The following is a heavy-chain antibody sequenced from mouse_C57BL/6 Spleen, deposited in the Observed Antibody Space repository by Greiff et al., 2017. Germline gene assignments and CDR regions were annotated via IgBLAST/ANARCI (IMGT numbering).Heavy chain of an antibody. J-gene: IGHJ1*03. V-gene: IGHV1-4*01. CDR2: INPSSGYT. Sequence: VMLVESGAELARPGASVKMSCKASGYTFTSYTMHWVKQRPGQGLEWIGYINPSSGYTKYNQKFKDKATLTADKSSSTAYMQLSSLTSEDSAVYYCARNSHWYFDVWGTGTTVTVSS. CDR3: ARNSHWYFDV. CDR1: GYTFTSYT.